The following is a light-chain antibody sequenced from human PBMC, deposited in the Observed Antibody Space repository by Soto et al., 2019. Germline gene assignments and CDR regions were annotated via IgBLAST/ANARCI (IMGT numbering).Light chain of an antibody. J-gene: IGLJ3*02. Sequence: QSALTQPASVSGSPGQSITISCTGTSSEFGSYSVVSWYQQHPGKAPKLLIYEATKRPSGVSNRFSGSESGNTASLTISGLQAEDEADYYCHSYARGTLVFGGGTKLTVL. CDR2: EAT. CDR1: SSEFGSYSV. CDR3: HSYARGTLV. V-gene: IGLV2-23*01.